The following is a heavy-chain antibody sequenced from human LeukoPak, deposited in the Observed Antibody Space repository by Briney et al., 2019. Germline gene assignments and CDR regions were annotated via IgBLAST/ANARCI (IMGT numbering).Heavy chain of an antibody. V-gene: IGHV3-7*01. CDR3: ARDHCSGGSCYSPADAFDI. J-gene: IGHJ3*02. CDR1: GFTFSRYW. Sequence: GGSLRLSCAASGFTFSRYWMSWVREAPGKGLEWVANIKQDGTEKYYVDSVKGRLTISRDNAKNSLYLQMNSLRAEDTAVYYCARDHCSGGSCYSPADAFDIWGQGTLVTVSS. CDR2: IKQDGTEK. D-gene: IGHD2-15*01.